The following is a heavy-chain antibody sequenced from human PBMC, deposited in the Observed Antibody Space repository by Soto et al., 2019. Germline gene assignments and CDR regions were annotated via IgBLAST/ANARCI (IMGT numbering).Heavy chain of an antibody. Sequence: GGSLRLSCAASGFTFSSYWMHWVRQAPGKGLVWVSRINGDGSSTGYADSVKGRFTISRDNAKNTLYLQMDSLRAEDTAVYYCARESDGANSLWGQGTLVTVSS. J-gene: IGHJ4*02. CDR3: ARESDGANSL. V-gene: IGHV3-74*01. CDR1: GFTFSSYW. CDR2: INGDGSST. D-gene: IGHD4-17*01.